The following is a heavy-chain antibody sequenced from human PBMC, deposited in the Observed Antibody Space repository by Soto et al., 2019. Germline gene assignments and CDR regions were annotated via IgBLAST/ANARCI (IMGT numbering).Heavy chain of an antibody. CDR2: INTRGNIM. Sequence: LRLSCAASGFSFSRYEMNWVRQAPGRGLEWVSYINTRGNIMHYADSVRGRFTVSRDNAENSLYLQMNSLRAEDTGVYYCARDIDYYDSSGYQDYWGQGTPVTVSS. D-gene: IGHD3-22*01. CDR3: ARDIDYYDSSGYQDY. V-gene: IGHV3-48*03. J-gene: IGHJ4*02. CDR1: GFSFSRYE.